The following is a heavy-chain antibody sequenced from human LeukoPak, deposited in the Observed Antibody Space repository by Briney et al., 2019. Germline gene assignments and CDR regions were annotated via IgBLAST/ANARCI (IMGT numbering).Heavy chain of an antibody. Sequence: ASVKVSCKVSGYTLTELSMHWVRQAPGKGLEWMGGFDPEDGETIYAQKFQGRVTMTEDTSTDTAYMELSSLRSEDTAVYYCATEHCSSTSCYLTPFDYWGQGTLVTVSS. CDR2: FDPEDGET. CDR1: GYTLTELS. D-gene: IGHD2-2*01. J-gene: IGHJ4*02. V-gene: IGHV1-24*01. CDR3: ATEHCSSTSCYLTPFDY.